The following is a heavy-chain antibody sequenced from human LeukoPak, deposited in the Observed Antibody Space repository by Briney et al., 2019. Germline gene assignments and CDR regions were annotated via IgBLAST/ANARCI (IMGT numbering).Heavy chain of an antibody. CDR1: GFTFTSNW. J-gene: IGHJ4*02. Sequence: GGSLRLSCAASGFTFTSNWMSWVRQAPGKGLEWVANIKQDGSDKYYVDSVKGRFTISRDNAKSSLYLQMNSLRDEDTAVYYCTRETCFIGNWGQGTLVTVSS. CDR2: IKQDGSDK. CDR3: TRETCFIGN. V-gene: IGHV3-7*01. D-gene: IGHD2-15*01.